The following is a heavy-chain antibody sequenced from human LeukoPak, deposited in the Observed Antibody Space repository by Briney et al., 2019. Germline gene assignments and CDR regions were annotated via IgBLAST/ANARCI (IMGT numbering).Heavy chain of an antibody. CDR2: IRSSGSIL. CDR3: ERDRQLIVGGKFFDYMDV. V-gene: IGHV3-48*01. CDR1: GITFNEYT. J-gene: IGHJ6*03. D-gene: IGHD2-2*01. Sequence: HPGGSLRLSYVASGITFNEYTLNWVRQAPGKGLEWVSYIRSSGSILNYADSVKGRFTISRDNARNSLYLHVKRLSAGDSAVYYCERDRQLIVGGKFFDYMDVWGKGPGVFVSS.